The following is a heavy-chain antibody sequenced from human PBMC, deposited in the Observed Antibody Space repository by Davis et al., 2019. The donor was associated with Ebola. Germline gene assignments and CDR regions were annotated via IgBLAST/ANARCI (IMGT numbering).Heavy chain of an antibody. J-gene: IGHJ6*02. V-gene: IGHV1-69*13. Sequence: AASVKVSCKASGYTFTSYAISWVRQAPGQGLEWMGGIIPIFGTANYAQKFQGRVTITADESTSTAYMELSSLRSEDTAVYYCARDSSFYSSSPYYGMDVWGQGTTVTVSS. CDR2: IIPIFGTA. D-gene: IGHD6-6*01. CDR3: ARDSSFYSSSPYYGMDV. CDR1: GYTFTSYA.